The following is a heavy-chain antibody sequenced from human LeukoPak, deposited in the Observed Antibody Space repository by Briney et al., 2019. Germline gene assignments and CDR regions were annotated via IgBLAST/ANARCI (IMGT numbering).Heavy chain of an antibody. CDR1: GYTFTSYG. Sequence: GASVKASCKASGYTFTSYGISWVRQAPGQGLEWMGWINPNSGGTNYAQKFQGRVTMTRDTSISTAYMELSRLRSDDTAVYYCAREGKYCSSTSCPFDYWGQGTLVTVSS. D-gene: IGHD2-2*01. J-gene: IGHJ4*02. CDR3: AREGKYCSSTSCPFDY. V-gene: IGHV1-2*02. CDR2: INPNSGGT.